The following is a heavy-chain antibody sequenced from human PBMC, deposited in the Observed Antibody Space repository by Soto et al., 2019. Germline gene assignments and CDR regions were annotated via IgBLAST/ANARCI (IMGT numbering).Heavy chain of an antibody. Sequence: SETLSLTCAVYGGSFSGYYWSWIRQPPGKGLEWIGEIHYSGSTNYNPSLKSRVTISIETSKTQFSLKLRSVTAADTAVYYCARRGGGDYPYYFDYWGQGTLVTVSS. D-gene: IGHD3-16*01. CDR2: IHYSGST. J-gene: IGHJ4*02. CDR3: ARRGGGDYPYYFDY. CDR1: GGSFSGYY. V-gene: IGHV4-34*01.